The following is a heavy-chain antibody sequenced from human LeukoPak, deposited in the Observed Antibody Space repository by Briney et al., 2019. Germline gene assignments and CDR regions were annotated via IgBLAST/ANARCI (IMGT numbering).Heavy chain of an antibody. CDR1: GFTVSGNY. Sequence: GGSLRLSCAASGFTVSGNYMSWVRQAPGKGLEWVSVIYSGGSTYYADSVKGRFTISRDNSKNTLYLQMNSLRAEDTAVYYCARAHSRRSVWGSYRPKYYFDYWGQGTLVTVSS. V-gene: IGHV3-66*02. CDR3: ARAHSRRSVWGSYRPKYYFDY. CDR2: IYSGGST. J-gene: IGHJ4*02. D-gene: IGHD3-16*02.